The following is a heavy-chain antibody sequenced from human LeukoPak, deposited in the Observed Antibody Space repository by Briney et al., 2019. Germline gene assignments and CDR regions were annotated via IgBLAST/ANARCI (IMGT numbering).Heavy chain of an antibody. J-gene: IGHJ3*02. CDR2: IYYSGST. CDR1: GGSISSGSYY. V-gene: IGHV4-61*01. CDR3: ARYYYDNSGSIYAFDI. Sequence: PSQTLSLTCTVSGGSISSGSYYWSWIRQPPGKGLEWIGYIYYSGSTNYNPSLKSRVTISVDTSKNQFSLKLSSVTSADTAVYYCARYYYDNSGSIYAFDIWGQGTMVTVSS. D-gene: IGHD3-22*01.